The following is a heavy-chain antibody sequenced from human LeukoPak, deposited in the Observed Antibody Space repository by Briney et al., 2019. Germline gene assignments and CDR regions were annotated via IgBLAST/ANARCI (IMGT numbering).Heavy chain of an antibody. Sequence: PGMSLRLSCAASGFIFSSYAMHWVRQAPGKGLEWVAVISLYGSDKYYADSVKGRFTISRDDSKNTLYLQMNSLRADDTAVYYCAGDLLGITIFGSFHLWGQGTLVTVSS. CDR1: GFIFSSYA. D-gene: IGHD3-3*01. CDR3: AGDLLGITIFGSFHL. CDR2: ISLYGSDK. V-gene: IGHV3-30*04. J-gene: IGHJ1*01.